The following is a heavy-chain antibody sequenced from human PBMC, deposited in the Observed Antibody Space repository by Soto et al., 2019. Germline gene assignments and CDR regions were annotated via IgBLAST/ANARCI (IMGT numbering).Heavy chain of an antibody. D-gene: IGHD2-15*01. CDR1: GGSISSSSYY. J-gene: IGHJ6*02. Sequence: PSDTLSLTCTVSGGSISSSSYYWGWIRQPPGKGLEWIGSIYYSGSTYYNPSLKSRVTISVDTSKNQFSLKLSSVTAADTAVYYCARQAISGSVYYGTDVWGQGTTVTVSS. CDR3: ARQAISGSVYYGTDV. V-gene: IGHV4-39*01. CDR2: IYYSGST.